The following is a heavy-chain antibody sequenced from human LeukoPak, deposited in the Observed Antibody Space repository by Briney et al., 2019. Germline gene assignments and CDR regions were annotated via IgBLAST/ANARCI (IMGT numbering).Heavy chain of an antibody. V-gene: IGHV3-30*04. CDR1: GFTFSSYA. J-gene: IGHJ4*02. CDR3: ASPSGYEGY. Sequence: GRSLRLSCAASGFTFSSYAMHWVRHAPGKGLEWVAVISYDGSNKYYADSVKGRFTISRDNSKNTLYLQMNSLRAEDTAVYYCASPSGYEGYWGQGTLVTVSS. D-gene: IGHD5-12*01. CDR2: ISYDGSNK.